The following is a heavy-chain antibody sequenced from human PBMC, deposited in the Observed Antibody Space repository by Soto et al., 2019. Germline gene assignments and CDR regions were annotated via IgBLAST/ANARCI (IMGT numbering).Heavy chain of an antibody. D-gene: IGHD1-1*01. J-gene: IGHJ5*02. CDR2: INKDGSER. V-gene: IGHV3-7*01. Sequence: EVQLVESGGVLVQPGGSLRLSCVAPGFTFDDYWMNWVRQAPGKGLEWVAIINKDGSERYYVDSVKGRFTISRDNSKNSLFLQMNSLRAEDTALSYCARDGHNTNDVDHWGQGTLVTVSS. CDR1: GFTFDDYW. CDR3: ARDGHNTNDVDH.